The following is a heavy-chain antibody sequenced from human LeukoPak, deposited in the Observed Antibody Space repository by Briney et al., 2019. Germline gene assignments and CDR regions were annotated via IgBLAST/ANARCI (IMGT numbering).Heavy chain of an antibody. CDR1: GGSISIYR. Sequence: SETLSLTCTLSGGSISIYRWSWIRQPVGKGLEWMGRIDTSGNTNYNPSLNGRVTMSVDTSKTQFYLNLRSVTATDTAVYYCARDLEGNGDSPDIWGQGTMVTVSS. J-gene: IGHJ3*02. CDR3: ARDLEGNGDSPDI. V-gene: IGHV4-4*07. CDR2: IDTSGNT. D-gene: IGHD4-17*01.